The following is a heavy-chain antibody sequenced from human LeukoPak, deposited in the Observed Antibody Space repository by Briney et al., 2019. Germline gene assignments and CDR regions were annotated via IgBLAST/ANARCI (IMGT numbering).Heavy chain of an antibody. Sequence: GASVKVSCKASGYTFTDYYVHWVRQAPGQGLEWMGWINPNSGGTNYAQKFQGRVTMTRDTSISTANMELTRLRPDDTAVYYCARLSIVVVTAAFDYWGQGTLVTVSS. CDR2: INPNSGGT. CDR3: ARLSIVVVTAAFDY. J-gene: IGHJ4*02. V-gene: IGHV1-2*02. D-gene: IGHD2-21*02. CDR1: GYTFTDYY.